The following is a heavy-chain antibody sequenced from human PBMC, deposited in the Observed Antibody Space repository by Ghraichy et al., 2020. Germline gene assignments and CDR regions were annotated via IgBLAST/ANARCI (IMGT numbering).Heavy chain of an antibody. V-gene: IGHV1-24*01. CDR2: FDPEDGET. CDR3: ATQTPSNCSSTSCYGGPYYYYYGMDV. CDR1: GYTLTELS. J-gene: IGHJ6*02. D-gene: IGHD2-2*01. Sequence: ASVKVSCKVSGYTLTELSMHWVRQAPGKGLEWMGGFDPEDGETIYAQKFQGRVTMTEDTSTDTAYMELSSLRSEDTAVYYCATQTPSNCSSTSCYGGPYYYYYGMDVWGQGTTVTVSS.